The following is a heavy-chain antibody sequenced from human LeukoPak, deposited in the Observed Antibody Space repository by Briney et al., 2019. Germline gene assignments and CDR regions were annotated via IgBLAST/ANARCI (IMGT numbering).Heavy chain of an antibody. CDR1: GGSINNYY. V-gene: IGHV4-59*08. D-gene: IGHD3-22*01. Sequence: KSSETLSLTCTVSGGSINNYYWSWIRQPPGQGLEWIGQIHYSGSTNYNPSLKSRVTISVDTSKNQFSLNLNSVTAADTAKYYCARCQYYDSTGYWYYFDYSGQGTLVTVSS. CDR2: IHYSGST. CDR3: ARCQYYDSTGYWYYFDY. J-gene: IGHJ4*02.